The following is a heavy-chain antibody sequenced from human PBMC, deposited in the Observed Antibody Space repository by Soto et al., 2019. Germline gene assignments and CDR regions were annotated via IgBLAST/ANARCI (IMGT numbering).Heavy chain of an antibody. D-gene: IGHD6-19*01. V-gene: IGHV3-7*01. CDR3: ARISQWMVKYDAFEV. CDR2: IKQDGSEK. J-gene: IGHJ3*01. CDR1: GFSFHTYW. Sequence: GGSLRLSCGASGFSFHTYWMNSVRQAPGKGLEWVANIKQDGSEKYYVDSVKGRFTISRGNAKYSLYLQMNSLRAEDTAVYYCARISQWMVKYDAFEVWGQGTMVTVSS.